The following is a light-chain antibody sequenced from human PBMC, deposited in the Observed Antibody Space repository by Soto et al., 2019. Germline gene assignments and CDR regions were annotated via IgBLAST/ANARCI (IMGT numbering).Light chain of an antibody. Sequence: QYLLTQPPSASGTPGQRVTISCSGSRSSIGSNTVNWYQHLPGSAPKLLIYSNNHRPSGVPDRFSASKAGASAALAISGLQSEDEVDYYCAAWDASLGGFYVFGSGTKLTVL. CDR3: AAWDASLGGFYV. J-gene: IGLJ1*01. CDR2: SNN. V-gene: IGLV1-44*01. CDR1: RSSIGSNT.